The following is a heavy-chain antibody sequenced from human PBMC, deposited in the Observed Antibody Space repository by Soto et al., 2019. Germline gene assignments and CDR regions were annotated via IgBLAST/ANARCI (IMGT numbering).Heavy chain of an antibody. J-gene: IGHJ4*02. Sequence: SETLSLTCAVSGDSFNINNWWGWVRQPPGKGLEWIGEIYHSGNTNYNPSLKSRVTLSIDNSKNQFSLRLTSVTAADTAVYYCVRKGDYGDYYFDYWGQGTLVTVSS. CDR3: VRKGDYGDYYFDY. D-gene: IGHD4-17*01. V-gene: IGHV4-4*02. CDR2: IYHSGNT. CDR1: GDSFNINNW.